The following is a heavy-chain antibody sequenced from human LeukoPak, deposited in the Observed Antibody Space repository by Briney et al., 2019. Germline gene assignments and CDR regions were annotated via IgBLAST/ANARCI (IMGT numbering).Heavy chain of an antibody. V-gene: IGHV5-51*01. CDR2: IYPCDSDT. CDR3: ARQGVVVPPTEPIIDY. D-gene: IGHD2-2*01. Sequence: GESLKISCKASGYSFTTYWIAWVRQMPGKGLEWMGIIYPCDSDTRYSPSFQGQVTISADKSISTAYLQWSSLKASDTAMYYCARQGVVVPPTEPIIDYWGQGPLVTVSS. J-gene: IGHJ4*02. CDR1: GYSFTTYW.